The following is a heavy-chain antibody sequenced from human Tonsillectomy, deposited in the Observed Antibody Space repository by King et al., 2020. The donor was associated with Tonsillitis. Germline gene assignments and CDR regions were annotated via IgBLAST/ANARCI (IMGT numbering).Heavy chain of an antibody. CDR2: ISYDGSNR. Sequence: VQLVESGGGVVQPGRSLRLSCAASGFTFSSYGMHWVRQAPGKGLEWVAVISYDGSNRYYADSVKGRFTISRDNSKNTLYLQMNSLRAEDTAVYYCAKVGFGAPLLYFYGMDVWGQGTTVTVSS. CDR3: AKVGFGAPLLYFYGMDV. V-gene: IGHV3-30*18. CDR1: GFTFSSYG. D-gene: IGHD3-16*01. J-gene: IGHJ6*02.